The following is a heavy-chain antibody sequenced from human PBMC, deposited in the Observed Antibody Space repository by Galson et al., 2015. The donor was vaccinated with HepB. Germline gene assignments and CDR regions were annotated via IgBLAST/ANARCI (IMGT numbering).Heavy chain of an antibody. J-gene: IGHJ4*02. Sequence: SVKVSCKASGYASDNYGVNWVRQAPGQGLEWMGWISIYNDHADYAQKFQDRLTVTMESSTSTVYMELESLRPDDTAVYYCASSEVLPGPIWVVYGTHWGQGTRVTVSS. CDR1: GYASDNYG. CDR2: ISIYNDHA. D-gene: IGHD3-10*01. CDR3: ASSEVLPGPIWVVYGTH. V-gene: IGHV1-18*01.